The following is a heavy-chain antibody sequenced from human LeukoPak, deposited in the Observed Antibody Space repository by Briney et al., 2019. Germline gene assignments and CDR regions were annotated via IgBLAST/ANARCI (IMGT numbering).Heavy chain of an antibody. Sequence: SVKVSCKASGDTFSSFAVSWVRQAPGQGLEWMGRIIPLFGTADYAQRYQGRVTISADNSLNTAYLELSSLTSEDTAVYYCASPYDYGDHYLDALHIWGQGTIVTVSS. CDR2: IIPLFGTA. CDR3: ASPYDYGDHYLDALHI. J-gene: IGHJ3*02. V-gene: IGHV1-69*06. CDR1: GDTFSSFA. D-gene: IGHD4-17*01.